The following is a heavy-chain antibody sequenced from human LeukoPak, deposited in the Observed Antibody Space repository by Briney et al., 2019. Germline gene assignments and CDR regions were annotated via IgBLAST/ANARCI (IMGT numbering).Heavy chain of an antibody. Sequence: SVKVSCKASGGTFSSYAISWVRQAPGQGLEWMGGIIPIFGTANYAQKFQGRVTITADESTSTAYMELSSLRSEDTAVYYCARGADYGDYEGWFDPWGQGTLVTVSS. V-gene: IGHV1-69*01. CDR3: ARGADYGDYEGWFDP. J-gene: IGHJ5*02. CDR2: IIPIFGTA. D-gene: IGHD4-17*01. CDR1: GGTFSSYA.